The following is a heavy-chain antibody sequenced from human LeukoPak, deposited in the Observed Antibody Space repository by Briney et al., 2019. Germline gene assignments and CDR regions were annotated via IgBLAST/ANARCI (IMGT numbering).Heavy chain of an antibody. V-gene: IGHV3-30*04. CDR2: ISYDGSNK. J-gene: IGHJ4*02. D-gene: IGHD6-13*01. Sequence: PGGSLRLSCAASGFTFSSYAMHWVRQAPGKGLEWVAVISYDGSNKYYADSVKGRFTISRDNSKNTLYLQMNSLRAEDTAVYYCAREIEQQFDCWGQGTLVIVSS. CDR1: GFTFSSYA. CDR3: AREIEQQFDC.